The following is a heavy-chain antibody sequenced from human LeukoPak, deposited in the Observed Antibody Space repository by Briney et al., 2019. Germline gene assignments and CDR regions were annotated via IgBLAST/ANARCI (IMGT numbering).Heavy chain of an antibody. V-gene: IGHV3-30-3*01. CDR3: AREFYDSSGYPMPEYFQH. D-gene: IGHD3-22*01. J-gene: IGHJ1*01. CDR1: GFTFSSYA. CDR2: ISYDGSNK. Sequence: GGSLRLSCAASGFTFSSYAMHWVRQAPGKGLEWVAVISYDGSNKYYADSVKGRFTTSRDNSKNTLYLQMNSLRAEDTAVYYCAREFYDSSGYPMPEYFQHWGQGTLVTVSS.